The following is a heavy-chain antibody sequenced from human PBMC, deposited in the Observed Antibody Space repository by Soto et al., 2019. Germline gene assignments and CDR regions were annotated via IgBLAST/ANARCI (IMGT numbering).Heavy chain of an antibody. CDR1: GYTFTNFG. V-gene: IGHV1-18*01. Sequence: QVQLVQSGAEVKKPGASVKVSCKASGYTFTNFGISWVRQAPGQGLEWMGWISAYNGNTNSAQKFQDRVTMTTDTSTRTGYMELRRLRSDGTGIYYCARGGTAIDCWGQGTLVTVSS. CDR3: ARGGTAIDC. CDR2: ISAYNGNT. J-gene: IGHJ4*02. D-gene: IGHD2-21*02.